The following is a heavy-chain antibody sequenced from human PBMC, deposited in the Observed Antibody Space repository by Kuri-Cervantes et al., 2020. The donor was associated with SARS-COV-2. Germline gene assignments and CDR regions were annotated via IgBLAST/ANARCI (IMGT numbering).Heavy chain of an antibody. CDR2: ISSSSSTI. V-gene: IGHV3-48*02. J-gene: IGHJ4*02. CDR3: ARDGVKDDYGFSSH. CDR1: GFTFSSYS. Sequence: GESLKISCAASGFTFSSYSMNWVRQAPGKGLEWVSYISSSSSTIYYADSVKGRFTISRDNAKNSLYLQMNSLRDEDTAVYYCARDGVKDDYGFSSHWGQGTLVTVSS. D-gene: IGHD4-17*01.